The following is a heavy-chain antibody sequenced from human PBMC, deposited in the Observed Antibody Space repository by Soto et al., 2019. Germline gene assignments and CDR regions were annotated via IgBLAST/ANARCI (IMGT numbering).Heavy chain of an antibody. J-gene: IGHJ6*01. V-gene: IGHV3-23*01. D-gene: IGHD3-3*01. Sequence: EVQLLESGGGLVQPGGSLRLSCAASGFTFRTYAMNWVRQAPGKGLEWVSGISGTGGGTYYAGSVKGRFTISRDNSKNTLYLQMNGRRPADTAVYYCAKDRTVYYDFLSGLPSLDVWGQGTTVTVSS. CDR2: ISGTGGGT. CDR1: GFTFRTYA. CDR3: AKDRTVYYDFLSGLPSLDV.